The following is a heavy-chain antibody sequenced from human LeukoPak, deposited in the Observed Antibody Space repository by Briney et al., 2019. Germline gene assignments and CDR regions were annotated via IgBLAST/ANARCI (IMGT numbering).Heavy chain of an antibody. Sequence: GASVKVSCKASGYSFTGYYIYWVRQAPGQGLEWMGWVNPKLGGINYAPKFQGRVTMTSDTANDTVYMELKWLTSDDTAVYYCARGYYYDRSGYLWGGALDIWGQGTVVSVSS. V-gene: IGHV1-2*02. CDR3: ARGYYYDRSGYLWGGALDI. J-gene: IGHJ3*02. CDR1: GYSFTGYY. D-gene: IGHD3-22*01. CDR2: VNPKLGGI.